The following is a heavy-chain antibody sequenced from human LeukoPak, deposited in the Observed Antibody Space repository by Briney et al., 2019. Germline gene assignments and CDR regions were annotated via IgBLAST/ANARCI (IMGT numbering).Heavy chain of an antibody. D-gene: IGHD6-19*01. CDR2: IIPIFGTA. Sequence: KVSCKASGGTFSSYAISWVRQAPGQGLEWMGRIIPIFGTANYAQKFQGRVTITTDESTSTAYMELSSLRSEDTAVYYCARDLGIAVVGDAFDIWGQGTMVTVSS. CDR3: ARDLGIAVVGDAFDI. J-gene: IGHJ3*02. CDR1: GGTFSSYA. V-gene: IGHV1-69*05.